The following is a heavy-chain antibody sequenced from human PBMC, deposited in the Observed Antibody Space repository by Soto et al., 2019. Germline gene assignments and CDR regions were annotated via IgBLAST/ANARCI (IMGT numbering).Heavy chain of an antibody. J-gene: IGHJ3*02. V-gene: IGHV3-73*01. Sequence: LRLSCAASGFTFSGSAMHGVRQASGKGLEWVGRIRSKANSYATAYAASVKGRFTISRDDSKNTAYLQMNSLKTEDTAVYYCTSKPGIAVASFDIWGQGTMVTVSS. CDR3: TSKPGIAVASFDI. CDR1: GFTFSGSA. CDR2: IRSKANSYAT. D-gene: IGHD6-19*01.